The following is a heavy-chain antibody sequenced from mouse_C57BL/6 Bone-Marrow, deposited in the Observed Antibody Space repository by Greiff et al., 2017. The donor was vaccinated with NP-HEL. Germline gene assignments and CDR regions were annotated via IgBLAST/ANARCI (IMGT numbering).Heavy chain of an antibody. V-gene: IGHV7-3*01. CDR1: GFTFTDYY. CDR3: ATYGNYVGWYFDV. CDR2: IRNKANGYTT. D-gene: IGHD2-1*01. Sequence: EVQLQQSGGGLVQPGGSLSLSCAASGFTFTDYYMSWVRQPPGKALEWLGFIRNKANGYTTEYSASVKGRFTISRDNSQSILYLQMNALRAEDSATYYCATYGNYVGWYFDVWGTGTTVTVSS. J-gene: IGHJ1*03.